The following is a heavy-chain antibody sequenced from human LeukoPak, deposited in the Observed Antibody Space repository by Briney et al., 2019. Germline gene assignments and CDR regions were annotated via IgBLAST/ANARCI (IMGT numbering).Heavy chain of an antibody. CDR1: GFIFSNYG. D-gene: IGHD6-19*01. J-gene: IGHJ4*02. CDR2: IWYDGSNK. V-gene: IGHV3-33*01. Sequence: GGSLRLSCAASGFIFSNYGMHWVRQAPGKGLEWVAVIWYDGSNKYYADSVKGRFTISRDDSKNTLYMQMNSLRAEDTAVYYCARASVAGTLIELWGQGTLVTVSS. CDR3: ARASVAGTLIEL.